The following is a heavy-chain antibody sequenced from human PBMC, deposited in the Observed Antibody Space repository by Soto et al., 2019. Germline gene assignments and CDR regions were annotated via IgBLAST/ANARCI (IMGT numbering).Heavy chain of an antibody. V-gene: IGHV1-69*13. CDR2: IIPIFGTA. D-gene: IGHD3-22*01. Sequence: GTPVKVTCKASRGTIRSYAISWVRQAPGQGLEWMGGIIPIFGTANYAQKFQGRVTITADESTSTAYMELSSLRSEDTAVYYCAAMIVVVITGAFDIWGQGTMVTVSS. J-gene: IGHJ3*02. CDR1: RGTIRSYA. CDR3: AAMIVVVITGAFDI.